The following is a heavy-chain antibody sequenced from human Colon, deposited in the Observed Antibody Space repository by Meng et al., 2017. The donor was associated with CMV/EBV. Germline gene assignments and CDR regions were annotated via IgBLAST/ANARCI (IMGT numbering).Heavy chain of an antibody. CDR3: ARHFLPNDFWSGYFY. CDR2: ICPGDSDT. CDR1: GYSFIDYC. V-gene: IGHV5-51*01. Sequence: GGSLRLSCEGSGYSFIDYCIGWVRQMPGKGLEWMGVICPGDSDTKYGPSFQGQVTISVDTSINTAFLQWRSLKASDSAIYYCARHFLPNDFWSGYFYWGQGTLVTVSS. J-gene: IGHJ4*02. D-gene: IGHD3-3*01.